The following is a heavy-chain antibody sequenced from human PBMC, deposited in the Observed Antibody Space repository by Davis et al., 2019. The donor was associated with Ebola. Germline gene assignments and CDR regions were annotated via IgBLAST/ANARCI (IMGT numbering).Heavy chain of an antibody. CDR2: IRGSGGST. J-gene: IGHJ6*02. CDR1: GFTFSRYA. V-gene: IGHV3-23*01. D-gene: IGHD3-22*01. Sequence: GSLRLSCAASGFTFSRYAMSWVRQAPGKGLEWVSAIRGSGGSTYYADSVKGRFTISRDNSQNTLYLQMSTLRAEDTAVYYCARGGGGFYGYYYYYGMDVWGQGTTVTVSS. CDR3: ARGGGGFYGYYYYYGMDV.